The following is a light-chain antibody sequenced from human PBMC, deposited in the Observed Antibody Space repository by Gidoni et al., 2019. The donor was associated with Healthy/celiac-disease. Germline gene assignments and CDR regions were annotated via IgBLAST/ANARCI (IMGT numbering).Light chain of an antibody. V-gene: IGKV1-13*02. CDR1: QGISSA. CDR2: DAS. Sequence: AIQLTQSPSSLSASVGDRVTITCRASQGISSALAWYQQKPGKAPKLPIYDASSLESGVPSRFSGSGSGTDFTLTISSLQPEDFATYYCQQFNSYPLAYTFGQGTKLEIK. J-gene: IGKJ2*01. CDR3: QQFNSYPLAYT.